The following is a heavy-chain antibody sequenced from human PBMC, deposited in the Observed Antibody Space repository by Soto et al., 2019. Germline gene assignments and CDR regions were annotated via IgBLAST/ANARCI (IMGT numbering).Heavy chain of an antibody. J-gene: IGHJ4*02. D-gene: IGHD3-16*02. CDR2: TSYDGSNK. V-gene: IGHV3-30*18. Sequence: QVQLVESGGGVVQPGRSLRLSCAASGFTFSSYGMHWVRQAPGKGLEWVAVTSYDGSNKYYADSVKGRFTISRDNSKNTLYLQMNSLRAEDTAVYYCAKDYLTIPVRVGELSLDTDYWGQGTLVTVSS. CDR1: GFTFSSYG. CDR3: AKDYLTIPVRVGELSLDTDY.